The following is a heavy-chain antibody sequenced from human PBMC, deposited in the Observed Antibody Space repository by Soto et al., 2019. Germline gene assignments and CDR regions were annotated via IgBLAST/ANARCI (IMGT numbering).Heavy chain of an antibody. Sequence: PGGSLRRSCAASGFTFSSYLMSWVRQAPGKGLEWVANIKQDGSEKYYVDSVKGRFTISRDNAKNSLYLQMNSLRAEDTAVYYCARGPRSSWYPYYYYGMDVWGQGTTVTVSS. V-gene: IGHV3-7*01. CDR2: IKQDGSEK. J-gene: IGHJ6*02. CDR3: ARGPRSSWYPYYYYGMDV. CDR1: GFTFSSYL. D-gene: IGHD6-13*01.